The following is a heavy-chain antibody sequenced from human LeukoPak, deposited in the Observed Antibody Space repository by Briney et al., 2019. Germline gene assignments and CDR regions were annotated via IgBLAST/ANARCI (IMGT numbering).Heavy chain of an antibody. Sequence: GGSLRLSCAASGFTFSTYAMGWVRQAPGEGLEWVSSIKGGGGDPFYADSVRGRFTISRDKSKNTLYLQLNSLRPEDTAVYFCAQVGHDFNPFYYWGQGTLVTVSS. CDR3: AQVGHDFNPFYY. CDR1: GFTFSTYA. CDR2: IKGGGGDP. V-gene: IGHV3-23*01. D-gene: IGHD2-21*02. J-gene: IGHJ4*02.